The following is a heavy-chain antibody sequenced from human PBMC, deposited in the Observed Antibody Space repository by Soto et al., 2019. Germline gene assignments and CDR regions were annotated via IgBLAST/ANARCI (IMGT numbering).Heavy chain of an antibody. V-gene: IGHV3-74*01. D-gene: IGHD1-1*01. CDR1: GFTFSYEW. J-gene: IGHJ4*02. CDR3: ARGGLEPFDY. CDR2: INKDGSYK. Sequence: GGSLRLSCATSGFTFSYEWMHWVRQFPGKGLVWVSRINKDGSYKNYADFVEGRFTISRDDAKSELYLHMDGLRAEDTAVYYCARGGLEPFDYLGQGALVTVSS.